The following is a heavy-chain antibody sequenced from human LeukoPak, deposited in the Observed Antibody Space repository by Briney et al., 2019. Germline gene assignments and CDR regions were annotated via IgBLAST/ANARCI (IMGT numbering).Heavy chain of an antibody. CDR3: ARMGYYDSSGYYSN. D-gene: IGHD3-22*01. V-gene: IGHV3-48*03. Sequence: GGSLRLSCAASGFTFSSYEMNWVRQAPGKGLEWVSYISSSGSTIYYADSVKGRFTISRDTAKNSLYLQMNSLRAEDTAVYYCARMGYYDSSGYYSNWGQGTLVTVSS. CDR2: ISSSGSTI. J-gene: IGHJ4*02. CDR1: GFTFSSYE.